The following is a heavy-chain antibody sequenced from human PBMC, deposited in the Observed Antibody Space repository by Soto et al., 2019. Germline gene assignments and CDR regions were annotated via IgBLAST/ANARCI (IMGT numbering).Heavy chain of an antibody. CDR3: ARHAPPYSSSWYGDAFDI. V-gene: IGHV5-51*01. CDR2: IYPGDSDT. J-gene: IGHJ3*02. CDR1: GYSFTSYW. D-gene: IGHD6-13*01. Sequence: GESLKISCKGSGYSFTSYWIGWVRQMPGKGLEWMGIIYPGDSDTRYSPSFQGQVTISADKSISTAYLQVSSLKASDTAMYYCARHAPPYSSSWYGDAFDIWGQGTMVTVSS.